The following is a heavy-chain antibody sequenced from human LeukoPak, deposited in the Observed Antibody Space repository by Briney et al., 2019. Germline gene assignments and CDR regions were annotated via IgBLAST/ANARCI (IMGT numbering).Heavy chain of an antibody. Sequence: GRSLRLSCAASGFTFSSYGMHWVRQAPGKGLEWVAVIWYDGSNKYYADSVKGRFTNSRDNSKNTLYLQMNSLRAEDTAVYYCARVLGSSGYWFPDYWGQGTLVTVSS. J-gene: IGHJ4*02. D-gene: IGHD3-22*01. CDR1: GFTFSSYG. CDR3: ARVLGSSGYWFPDY. V-gene: IGHV3-33*01. CDR2: IWYDGSNK.